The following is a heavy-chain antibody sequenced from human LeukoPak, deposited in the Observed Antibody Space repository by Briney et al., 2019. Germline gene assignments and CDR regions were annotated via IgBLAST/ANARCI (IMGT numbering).Heavy chain of an antibody. CDR1: GFTFSSYG. CDR3: AKDIVTSQNWFDP. J-gene: IGHJ5*02. Sequence: PGGSLRLSCAASGFTFSSYGMHWVRQAPGKGLEWVAFIRYDGSNKYYADSVKGRFTISRDNSKNTLYLQMNSLRAEDTAVYYCAKDIVTSQNWFDPWGQGTVVTVSS. CDR2: IRYDGSNK. V-gene: IGHV3-30*02. D-gene: IGHD2/OR15-2a*01.